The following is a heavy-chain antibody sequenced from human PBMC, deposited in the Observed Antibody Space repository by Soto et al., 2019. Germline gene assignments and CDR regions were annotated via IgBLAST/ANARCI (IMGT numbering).Heavy chain of an antibody. Sequence: GGSLRLSCAASGFTFSTYAMNWVRQAPGKGLEWVSAISGLGGNTYYADSVKGRFTISRDISKNTLFLQMDSLRADDTAVYYCAKRDGGNSGPFDYWGQGTPVTVSS. J-gene: IGHJ4*02. V-gene: IGHV3-23*01. CDR3: AKRDGGNSGPFDY. CDR1: GFTFSTYA. CDR2: ISGLGGNT. D-gene: IGHD2-21*01.